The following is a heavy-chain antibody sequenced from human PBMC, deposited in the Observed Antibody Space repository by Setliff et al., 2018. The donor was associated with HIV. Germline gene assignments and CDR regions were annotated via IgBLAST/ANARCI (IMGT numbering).Heavy chain of an antibody. V-gene: IGHV4-4*09. J-gene: IGHJ4*02. Sequence: SETLSLTCTVSAVSIGGYSWSWIRQSPGKGLEWIGSIYSTDTTNHNPSLESRVTISVDKSKNQFSLKLNSVTAADTAVYYCARHGTWNSQRFHFDYWGQGTPVNVSS. CDR3: ARHGTWNSQRFHFDY. CDR1: AVSIGGYS. CDR2: IYSTDTT. D-gene: IGHD1-7*01.